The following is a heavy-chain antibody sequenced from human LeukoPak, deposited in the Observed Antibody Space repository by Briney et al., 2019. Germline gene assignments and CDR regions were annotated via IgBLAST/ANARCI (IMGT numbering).Heavy chain of an antibody. J-gene: IGHJ4*02. CDR3: ARDRGYSYGPLFDY. V-gene: IGHV3-33*01. Sequence: GRSLRLSCAASGFTFSSYGMHWVRQAPGKGLEWVADIWYDGSNKYYADSVKGRFTISRDNSKNTLYLQMNSLRAEDTAVYYCARDRGYSYGPLFDYWGQGTLVTVSS. CDR1: GFTFSSYG. D-gene: IGHD5-18*01. CDR2: IWYDGSNK.